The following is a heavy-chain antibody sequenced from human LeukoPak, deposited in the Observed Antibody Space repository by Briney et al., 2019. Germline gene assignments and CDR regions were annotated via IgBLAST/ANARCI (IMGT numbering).Heavy chain of an antibody. CDR1: GGSISSHY. V-gene: IGHV4-4*09. D-gene: IGHD1-26*01. CDR3: ASKVGASTYWYFDL. CDR2: NNTREST. J-gene: IGHJ2*01. Sequence: PSETLSLTCTFSGGSISSHYWSWIRQPPGKGLEWIRYNNTRESTKYYSSLKSRVTISVETSKKQFSMKLSSVTAADTAVYFCASKVGASTYWYFDLWGRGTQVTVSS.